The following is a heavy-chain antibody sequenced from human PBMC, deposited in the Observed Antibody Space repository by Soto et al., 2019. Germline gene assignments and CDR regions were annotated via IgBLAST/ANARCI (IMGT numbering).Heavy chain of an antibody. V-gene: IGHV1-18*01. J-gene: IGHJ6*02. D-gene: IGHD3-3*01. Sequence: ASVKVSCKASGYTFTSYGISWVRQAPGQGLEWMGWISAYNGNTNYAQKLQGRVTMTTDTSTSTAYMELRSLRSDDTAVYYCAREGRRFLDGGYYYYYYGMDVWGQGTTVTVSS. CDR1: GYTFTSYG. CDR2: ISAYNGNT. CDR3: AREGRRFLDGGYYYYYYGMDV.